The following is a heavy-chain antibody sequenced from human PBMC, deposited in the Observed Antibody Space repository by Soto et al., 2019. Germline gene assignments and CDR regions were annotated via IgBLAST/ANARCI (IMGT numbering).Heavy chain of an antibody. V-gene: IGHV3-33*01. CDR1: GFTFSTYG. CDR2: IWYDGNNK. D-gene: IGHD3-3*01. J-gene: IGHJ4*02. CDR3: ARVLTDRYYDFWSGLDY. Sequence: QVQLVESGGGVVQPGRSLRLSCAASGFTFSTYGMHWVRQAPGKGLEWVAVIWYDGNNKYYADSVKGRFTISRDNSKNTLYLQMNSLRAEDTAVYYCARVLTDRYYDFWSGLDYWGQGTLVTVSS.